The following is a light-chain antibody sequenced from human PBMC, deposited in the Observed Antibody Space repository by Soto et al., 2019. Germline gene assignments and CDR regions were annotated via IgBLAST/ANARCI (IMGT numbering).Light chain of an antibody. Sequence: QSVLTQPPSASGSPGQSVTISCTGTSSDVGGYNFVSWYQQHPGKAPKLLIYEVSKRPSGVPDRFSGSKSDNTASLTVSGLQAEDEADYYCSSFEGVNNLLFGGGTKLTVL. CDR2: EVS. V-gene: IGLV2-8*01. J-gene: IGLJ2*01. CDR1: SSDVGGYNF. CDR3: SSFEGVNNLL.